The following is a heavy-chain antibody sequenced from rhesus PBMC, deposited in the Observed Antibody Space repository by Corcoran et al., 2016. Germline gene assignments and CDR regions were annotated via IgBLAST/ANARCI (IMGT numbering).Heavy chain of an antibody. CDR3: AREKWVQFDFDY. CDR1: GFSISTTGTG. D-gene: IGHD5-24*01. V-gene: IGHV2-95*01. Sequence: QGTLKASGPALVKPTQTLTLTYTFSGFSISTTGTGVGWIRQPPGKPLEWLASICWNDSKYYSTSLKSRLTISKDTSKNQVVLTMTNMDPVDTATYYCAREKWVQFDFDYWGQGVLVTVSS. J-gene: IGHJ4*01. CDR2: ICWNDSK.